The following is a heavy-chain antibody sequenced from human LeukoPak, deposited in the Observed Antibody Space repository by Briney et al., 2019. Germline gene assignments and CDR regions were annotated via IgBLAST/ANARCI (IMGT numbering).Heavy chain of an antibody. CDR3: ARVPYCGGDCYSNWFDP. Sequence: GGSLRLSCAASGFTFDDYGMSWVRQAPGKGLDWVSGINWNGGSTGYADSVKGRFTISRDNAKNSLYLQMNSLRAEDTALYYCARVPYCGGDCYSNWFDPWGQGTLVTVFS. CDR2: INWNGGST. V-gene: IGHV3-20*04. CDR1: GFTFDDYG. D-gene: IGHD2-21*02. J-gene: IGHJ5*02.